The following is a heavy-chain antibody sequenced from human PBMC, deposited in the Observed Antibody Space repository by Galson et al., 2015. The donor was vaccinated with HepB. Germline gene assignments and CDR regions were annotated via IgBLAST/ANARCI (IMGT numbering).Heavy chain of an antibody. CDR2: LSATSSYI. D-gene: IGHD1-26*01. CDR3: VRDGGYTGNDLDY. J-gene: IGHJ4*02. Sequence: SLRLSCAASGFTFSSYTMDWVRQAPGKGLEWASSLSATSSYIYYADSVKGRFTISRDNAKNSLYLQMNSLTAEDTAVYYCVRDGGYTGNDLDYWGQGTLVTVSS. V-gene: IGHV3-21*01. CDR1: GFTFSSYT.